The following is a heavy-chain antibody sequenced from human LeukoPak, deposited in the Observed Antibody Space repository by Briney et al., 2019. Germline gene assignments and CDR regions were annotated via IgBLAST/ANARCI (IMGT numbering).Heavy chain of an antibody. V-gene: IGHV1-69*05. D-gene: IGHD2-21*02. CDR2: IIPIFGTA. J-gene: IGHJ6*03. CDR3: ARGLYYYYYMDV. CDR1: GGTFSSYA. Sequence: SVKVSCTASGGTFSSYAISWVRQAPGQGLEWMGGIIPIFGTANYAQKFQGRVTITTDESTSTAYMELSSLRSEDTAVYYCARGLYYYYYMDVWGKGTTVTVSS.